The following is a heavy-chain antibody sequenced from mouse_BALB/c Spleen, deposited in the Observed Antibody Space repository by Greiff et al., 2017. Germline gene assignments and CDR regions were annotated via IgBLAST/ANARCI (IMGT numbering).Heavy chain of an antibody. CDR2: INPGSGGT. Sequence: VQLVESGAELVRPGTSVKVSCKASGYAFTNYLIEWVKQRPGQGLEWIGVINPGSGGTNYNEKFKGKATLTADKSSSTAYMQLSSLTSDDSAVYFCARGGRRMDYWGQGTSVTVSS. V-gene: IGHV1-54*01. CDR3: ARGGRRMDY. J-gene: IGHJ4*01. CDR1: GYAFTNYL.